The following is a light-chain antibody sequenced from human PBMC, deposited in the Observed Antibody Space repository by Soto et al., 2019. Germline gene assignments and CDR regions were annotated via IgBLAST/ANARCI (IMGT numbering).Light chain of an antibody. V-gene: IGLV2-8*01. CDR1: SSDVGAYNY. CDR2: EVS. Sequence: QSALTQPPSASGSPGQSVTISCTGTSSDVGAYNYVSWYQQYPGKAPKLMIYEVSKRPSGVPHRFSGSKSGKTASLTVSGLQPEDEADYYCTSYAGSDIWVFGGGTKVTVL. CDR3: TSYAGSDIWV. J-gene: IGLJ3*02.